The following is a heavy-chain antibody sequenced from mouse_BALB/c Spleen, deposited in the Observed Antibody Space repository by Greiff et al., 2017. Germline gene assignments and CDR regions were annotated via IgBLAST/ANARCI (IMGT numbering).Heavy chain of an antibody. CDR3: ARRFYGYPFAY. V-gene: IGHV3-6*02. J-gene: IGHJ3*01. CDR1: GYSITSGYY. CDR2: ISYDGSK. Sequence: EVKLMESGPGLVKPSQSLSLTCSVTGYSITSGYYWNWIRQFPGNKLEWMGYISYDGSKNYNPSLKNRISITRDTSKNQFFLKLNSVTTEDTATYYCARRFYGYPFAYWGQGTLVTVSA. D-gene: IGHD1-2*01.